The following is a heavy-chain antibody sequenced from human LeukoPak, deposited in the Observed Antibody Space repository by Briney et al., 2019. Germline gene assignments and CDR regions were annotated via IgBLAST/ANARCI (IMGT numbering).Heavy chain of an antibody. Sequence: SETLSLTCTVSGGSISSYYWSWIRQPPGKGLEWIGYIYYSGSTNYNPSLWSRVAISVDTSKNQFSLKLTSVTAADTAVYYCARTYYESSFDYWGQGTLVTVSS. J-gene: IGHJ4*02. CDR1: GGSISSYY. CDR3: ARTYYESSFDY. D-gene: IGHD1-26*01. CDR2: IYYSGST. V-gene: IGHV4-59*01.